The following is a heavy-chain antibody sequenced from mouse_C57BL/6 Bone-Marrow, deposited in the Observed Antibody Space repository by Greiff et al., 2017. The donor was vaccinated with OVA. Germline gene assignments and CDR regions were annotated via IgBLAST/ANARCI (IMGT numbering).Heavy chain of an antibody. CDR2: IRNKANGYTT. D-gene: IGHD2-13*01. CDR3: ARYDDYSFAY. V-gene: IGHV7-3*01. J-gene: IGHJ3*01. CDR1: GFTFTDYY. Sequence: EVHLVESGGGLVQPGGSLSLSCAASGFTFTDYYMSWVRQPPGKALEWLGFIRNKANGYTTEYSASVKGRFTISRDNSQSILYLQMNALRAEDSATYYCARYDDYSFAYWGQGTLVTVSA.